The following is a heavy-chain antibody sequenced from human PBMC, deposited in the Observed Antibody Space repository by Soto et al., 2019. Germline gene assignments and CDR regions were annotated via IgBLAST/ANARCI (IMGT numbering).Heavy chain of an antibody. J-gene: IGHJ6*02. CDR2: ISWDGGST. V-gene: IGHV3-43*01. CDR1: GFTFDDYT. CDR3: AKDLMPPEARTNPMFYYYYGMDV. Sequence: GGSLRLSCAASGFTFDDYTMHWVRQAPGKGLEWVSLISWDGGSTYYADSVKGRFTISRDNSKNSLYLQMNSLRTEDTALYYCAKDLMPPEARTNPMFYYYYGMDVWGQGTTVTVSS. D-gene: IGHD3-10*02.